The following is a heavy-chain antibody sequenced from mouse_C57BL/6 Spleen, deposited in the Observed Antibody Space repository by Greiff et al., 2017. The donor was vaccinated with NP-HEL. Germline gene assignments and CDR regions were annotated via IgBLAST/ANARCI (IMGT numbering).Heavy chain of an antibody. J-gene: IGHJ4*01. CDR2: IYPRSGNT. D-gene: IGHD1-1*01. V-gene: IGHV1-81*01. Sequence: QVQLKESGAELARPGASVKLSCKASGYTFTSYGISWVKQRTGQGLEWIGEIYPRSGNTYYNEKFKGKATLTADKSSSTAYMELRSLTSEDSAVYFCAREGVTTVVGGMDYWGQGTSVTVSS. CDR3: AREGVTTVVGGMDY. CDR1: GYTFTSYG.